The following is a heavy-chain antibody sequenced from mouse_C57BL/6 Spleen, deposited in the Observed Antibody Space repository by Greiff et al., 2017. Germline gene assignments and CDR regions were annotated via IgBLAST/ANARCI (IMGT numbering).Heavy chain of an antibody. J-gene: IGHJ4*01. CDR1: GFNIKDYY. Sequence: EVQLQQSGAELVKPGASVKLSCTASGFNIKDYYMHWVKQRTEQGLEWIGRIDPEDGETKYAPKFQGQATITADPAANTAYLQLSSLTSEDTAVYYCARSGQLGQDYAMDYWGQGTSVTVSS. D-gene: IGHD4-1*02. CDR2: IDPEDGET. CDR3: ARSGQLGQDYAMDY. V-gene: IGHV14-2*01.